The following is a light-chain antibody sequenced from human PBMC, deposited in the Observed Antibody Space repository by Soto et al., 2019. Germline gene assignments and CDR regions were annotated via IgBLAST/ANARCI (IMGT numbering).Light chain of an antibody. CDR2: LEGSGSY. CDR1: SGHSSYI. CDR3: ETCDSNTHV. V-gene: IGLV4-60*03. Sequence: QPVLTQSSSASASLGSSVKLTCTLSSGHSSYIIAWHQQQPGKAPRYLMKLEGSGSYNKASGVPDRLSGSSSGADRYLPISNLQSEDEADHYCETCDSNTHVYGTGTKVTVL. J-gene: IGLJ1*01.